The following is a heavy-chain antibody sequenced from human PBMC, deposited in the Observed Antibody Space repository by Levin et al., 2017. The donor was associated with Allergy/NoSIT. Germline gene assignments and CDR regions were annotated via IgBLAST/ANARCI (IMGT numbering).Heavy chain of an antibody. CDR1: GFTFSSSG. CDR3: IRSVAPTVYEN. V-gene: IGHV3-23*01. Sequence: QAGGSLRLSCAASGFTFSSSGMTWVRQRPGKGLEWVSAISGNGNTYYADSLKGRFTVSRDNSRNTLYLHMNSLRAEDTATYHCIRSVAPTVYENWGQGTLVTVSS. CDR2: ISGNGNT. D-gene: IGHD1-1*01. J-gene: IGHJ4*02.